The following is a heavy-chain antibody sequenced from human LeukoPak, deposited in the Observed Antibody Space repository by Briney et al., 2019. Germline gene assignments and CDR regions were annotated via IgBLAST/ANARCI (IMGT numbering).Heavy chain of an antibody. V-gene: IGHV3-53*01. Sequence: GGSLRLSCAASGFTLSSYEMNWVRQAPGKGLDWVSIIYSGGSTYSADSVKGRFTISRDNSKNTLYLQMNSLRAEDTAVYYCARGLNSYDSSGYYFIWGQGTLVTVSS. CDR1: GFTLSSYE. D-gene: IGHD3-22*01. CDR2: IYSGGST. J-gene: IGHJ4*02. CDR3: ARGLNSYDSSGYYFI.